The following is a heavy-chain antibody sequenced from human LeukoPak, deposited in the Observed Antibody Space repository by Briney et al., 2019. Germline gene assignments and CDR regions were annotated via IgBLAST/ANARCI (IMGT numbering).Heavy chain of an antibody. V-gene: IGHV3-30*02. D-gene: IGHD3-22*01. CDR1: GFTFSSYG. J-gene: IGHJ4*02. CDR3: AKDDQDSSGSDY. Sequence: PGGSLRLSCAASGFTFSSYGMHWVRQAPGKGLEWVAFIRYDGSNKYYADSVKGRFTISRDNSKNTLYLQMNSLRAEDTAVYYCAKDDQDSSGSDYWGQGTLVTVSS. CDR2: IRYDGSNK.